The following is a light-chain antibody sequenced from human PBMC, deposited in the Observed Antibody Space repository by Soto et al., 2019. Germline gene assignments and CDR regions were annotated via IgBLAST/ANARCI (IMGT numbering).Light chain of an antibody. CDR2: GAS. V-gene: IGKV3-15*01. CDR3: QQYNNWWT. J-gene: IGKJ1*01. Sequence: EILMTQSPATLSVSPGERSTLSFRASQSVDSNLAWYQQKPGQAPRPLIYGASTRATGISARFSGSGSGTEFTLTISSLQSEDFGVYYCQQYNNWWTFGQGTKVDI. CDR1: QSVDSN.